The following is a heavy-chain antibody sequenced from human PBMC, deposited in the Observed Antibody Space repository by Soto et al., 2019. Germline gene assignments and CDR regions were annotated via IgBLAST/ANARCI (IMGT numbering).Heavy chain of an antibody. CDR1: GGSISSYD. CDR3: ARRYSRSFDY. Sequence: SETLSLTWTVAGGSISSYDWSWIRQPPGKGLEWIGYIYYSGSTNYNPSLKSRVTISVDTSKKQFSLKLSSVTAADTAVYYCARRYSRSFDYWGQGTPVTVSS. J-gene: IGHJ4*02. CDR2: IYYSGST. D-gene: IGHD6-13*01. V-gene: IGHV4-59*08.